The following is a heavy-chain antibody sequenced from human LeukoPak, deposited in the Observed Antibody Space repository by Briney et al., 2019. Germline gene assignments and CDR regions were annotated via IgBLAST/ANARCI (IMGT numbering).Heavy chain of an antibody. D-gene: IGHD5-24*01. CDR2: ISKTGST. CDR1: GRSISSSS. J-gene: IGHJ4*02. Sequence: PSETLSLTCIVSGRSISSSSWTWVRQPPGKGLEWIGHISKTGSTYYNPSLMSRLTISVDTSKNQFSLRLSSVTAADTAVYYCAGRDGSSPDYWGQGTLVTVSS. V-gene: IGHV4-59*01. CDR3: AGRDGSSPDY.